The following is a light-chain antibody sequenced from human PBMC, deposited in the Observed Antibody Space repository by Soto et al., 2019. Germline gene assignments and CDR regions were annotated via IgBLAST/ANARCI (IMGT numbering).Light chain of an antibody. V-gene: IGKV3D-20*02. CDR2: DAS. CDR3: QQRSNWRIT. J-gene: IGKJ5*01. Sequence: DIVLTQSPGTLSLSPGERATVSCRASQSVSSSYLAWYKTPPGQAPRLLIYDASNRATGIPARFSGSGSGTDFTLTISSPEPEDFAVYYCQQRSNWRITFGQGTRVEIK. CDR1: QSVSSSY.